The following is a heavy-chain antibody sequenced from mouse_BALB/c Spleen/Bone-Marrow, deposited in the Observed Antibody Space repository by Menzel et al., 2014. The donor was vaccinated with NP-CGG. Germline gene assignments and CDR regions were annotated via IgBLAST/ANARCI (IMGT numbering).Heavy chain of an antibody. Sequence: VQLQQSGAELAKPGASVKMSCKASGYTFTSHWMHWVKQRPGQGLEWIGYINPNTGYPEYNQKFKDKATLTADESSSTAYMQLSSLTSEDSAVYYCARRFTTVVTTGDYWGQGTTLTVSS. V-gene: IGHV1-7*01. CDR2: INPNTGYP. D-gene: IGHD1-1*02. CDR3: ARRFTTVVTTGDY. J-gene: IGHJ2*01. CDR1: GYTFTSHW.